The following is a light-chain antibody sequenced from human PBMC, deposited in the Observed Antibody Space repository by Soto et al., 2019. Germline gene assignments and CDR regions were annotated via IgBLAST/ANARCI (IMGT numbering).Light chain of an antibody. CDR2: DAS. Sequence: EIVLTQSPATLSLSPGERATLSCRASQSVSSDFAWYQQKPGQAPRLLIYDASNRATGIPARFSGSGSGTDFTLTISSLEPEDFAVYYCQQRSNWPWTFGQGTKVEIK. V-gene: IGKV3-11*01. CDR1: QSVSSD. CDR3: QQRSNWPWT. J-gene: IGKJ1*01.